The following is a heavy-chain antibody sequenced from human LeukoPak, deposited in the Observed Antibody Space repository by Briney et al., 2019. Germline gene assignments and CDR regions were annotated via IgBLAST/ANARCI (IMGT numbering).Heavy chain of an antibody. CDR2: INTDGSST. CDR1: GFTFSSYW. J-gene: IGHJ1*01. V-gene: IGHV3-74*03. D-gene: IGHD2-2*03. Sequence: PGGALRLSCTASGFTFSSYWMYWVRHAPGKGLEWVSRINTDGSSTTYAHSVRGRFTTSRDNAKNTLYLQMNSLRAEDTAVYYCARAGYCSGTNCYLYFQHWGQGTLVTVSS. CDR3: ARAGYCSGTNCYLYFQH.